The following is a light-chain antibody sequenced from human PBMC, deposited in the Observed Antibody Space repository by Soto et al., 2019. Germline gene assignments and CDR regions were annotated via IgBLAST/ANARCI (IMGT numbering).Light chain of an antibody. CDR1: QTISSW. Sequence: IRMSQSPSTLSGSVGDRVTITRWASQTISSWLAWYQQKPGKVPKLLIYKASTLKSGVPSRFSGSGSGTEFTLTISSLQPEDFATYYCLQHNTFPPTFGPGTKVAIK. CDR3: LQHNTFPPT. CDR2: KAS. J-gene: IGKJ3*01. V-gene: IGKV1-5*03.